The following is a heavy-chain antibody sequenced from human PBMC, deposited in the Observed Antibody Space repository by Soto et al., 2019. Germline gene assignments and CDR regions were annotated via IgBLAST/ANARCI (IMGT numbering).Heavy chain of an antibody. J-gene: IGHJ4*02. D-gene: IGHD5-12*01. CDR3: AKDREMATINRPFGY. CDR1: GFTFSSYA. Sequence: PGGSLRLSCAASGFTFSSYAMSWVRQAPGKGLEWVSAISGSGGSTYYADSVKGRFTISRDNSKNTLYLQMNSLRAEDTAVYYCAKDREMATINRPFGYWGQGTLVTVSS. V-gene: IGHV3-23*01. CDR2: ISGSGGST.